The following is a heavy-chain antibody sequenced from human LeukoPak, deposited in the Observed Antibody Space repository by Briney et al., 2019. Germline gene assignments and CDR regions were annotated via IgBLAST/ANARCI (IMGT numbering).Heavy chain of an antibody. D-gene: IGHD3-10*01. V-gene: IGHV3-7*01. CDR1: GFTFSSYW. Sequence: GGSLRLSCAASGFTFSSYWMSWVRQAPGKGLEWVANIEQDGSEKNYVDSVKGRFTISRDNAKNSLYLQMNSLRAEDTAVYYCARSGRGVDSFYFYMDVWGKGTTVTVSS. CDR2: IEQDGSEK. CDR3: ARSGRGVDSFYFYMDV. J-gene: IGHJ6*03.